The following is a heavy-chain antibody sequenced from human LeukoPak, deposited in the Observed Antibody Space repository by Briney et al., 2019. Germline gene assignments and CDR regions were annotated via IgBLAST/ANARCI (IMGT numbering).Heavy chain of an antibody. D-gene: IGHD3-10*01. V-gene: IGHV4-34*01. CDR1: GGSFSGYY. J-gene: IGHJ4*02. Sequence: SETLSLTCAVYGGSFSGYYWSWIRQPPGKGLEWIGEINHSGSTNYNPSLKNRVTISVDTSKNQFSLKLSSVTAADTAVYYCARGGVDYYGSGSYYKRKYYFDYWGQGTLVTVSS. CDR3: ARGGVDYYGSGSYYKRKYYFDY. CDR2: INHSGST.